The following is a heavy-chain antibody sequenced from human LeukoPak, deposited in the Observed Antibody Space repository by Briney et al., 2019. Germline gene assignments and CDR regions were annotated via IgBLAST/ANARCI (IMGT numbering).Heavy chain of an antibody. D-gene: IGHD3-10*01. V-gene: IGHV1-46*01. Sequence: ASVKVSCKASGYTFTSYYMHWVRQAPGQGLEWMGIINPSGGSTSYAQKFQGRVTMARDTSTSTVYMELSSLRSEDTAVYYCARDRANVLLWFGERGTFDYWGQGTLVTVSP. CDR2: INPSGGST. J-gene: IGHJ4*02. CDR3: ARDRANVLLWFGERGTFDY. CDR1: GYTFTSYY.